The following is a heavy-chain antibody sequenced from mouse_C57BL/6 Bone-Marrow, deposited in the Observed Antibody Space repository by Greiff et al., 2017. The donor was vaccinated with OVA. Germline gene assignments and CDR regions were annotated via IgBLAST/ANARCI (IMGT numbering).Heavy chain of an antibody. V-gene: IGHV1-81*01. Sequence: QVQLQQSGAELARPGASVKLSCKASGYTFTSYGISWVKQRPGQGLEWIGEIYPRSGNTYYNEKFKGKATLTADKSSSTAYMELRSLTSEDSAVYFCASAYDGYYWYFDVWGTGTTVTVSS. J-gene: IGHJ1*03. CDR3: ASAYDGYYWYFDV. D-gene: IGHD2-3*01. CDR2: IYPRSGNT. CDR1: GYTFTSYG.